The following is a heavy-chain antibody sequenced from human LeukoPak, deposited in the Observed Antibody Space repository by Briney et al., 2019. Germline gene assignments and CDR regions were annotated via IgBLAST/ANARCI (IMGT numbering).Heavy chain of an antibody. CDR3: AGEEYYSDAFDI. J-gene: IGHJ3*02. CDR1: GGSFSGYY. D-gene: IGHD3-10*01. Sequence: SETLSLTCAVYGGSFSGYYWSWIRQPPGKGLEWIGGINHSGSTNYNPSLKSRVTISVDTSKNQFSLKLSSVTAADTAVYYRAGEEYYSDAFDIWGQGTMVTVSS. CDR2: INHSGST. V-gene: IGHV4-34*01.